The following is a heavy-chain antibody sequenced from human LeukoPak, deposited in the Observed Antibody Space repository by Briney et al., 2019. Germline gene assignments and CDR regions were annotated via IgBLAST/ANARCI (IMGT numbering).Heavy chain of an antibody. CDR1: GFTFSNHG. D-gene: IGHD6-6*01. V-gene: IGHV3-33*01. CDR3: ARDRSSRHLDY. J-gene: IGHJ4*02. CDR2: VWYDGSDK. Sequence: GGSLRLYCAASGFTFSNHGMHWVRQAPGKGLEWVAVVWYDGSDKYYADSVKGRFTISRDNSRNTVYLQMNSLRAEDTAVYFCARDRSSRHLDYWGQGTLVTVSS.